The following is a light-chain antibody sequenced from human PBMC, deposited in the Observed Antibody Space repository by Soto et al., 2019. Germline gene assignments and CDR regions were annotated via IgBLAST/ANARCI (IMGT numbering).Light chain of an antibody. CDR3: QQYNNWPPYT. CDR1: QSVSNN. V-gene: IGKV3-15*01. J-gene: IGKJ2*01. CDR2: GAS. Sequence: EIVMTQSPATLSVSPGERATLSCRASQSVSNNLAWYQQKPGQAPRLLIYGASTRATGIPARFSGSGSGTEFTLTISSLQSEDFAVYYCQQYNNWPPYTFGQWTKLEIK.